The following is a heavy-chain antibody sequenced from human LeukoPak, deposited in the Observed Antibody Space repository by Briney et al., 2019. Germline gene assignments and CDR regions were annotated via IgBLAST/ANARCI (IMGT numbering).Heavy chain of an antibody. CDR1: GFVFSSYA. V-gene: IGHV3-23*01. CDR3: AKVGLRLGGDY. Sequence: GGSLRLSCAASGFVFSSYAMSWVRQAPGKGLEWVSTLSDTGGKTYYADSVKGRFTISRDNSKNTLYLQMNSLRAEDPAVYYCAKVGLRLGGDYWGQGTLVTVSS. D-gene: IGHD5-12*01. J-gene: IGHJ4*02. CDR2: LSDTGGKT.